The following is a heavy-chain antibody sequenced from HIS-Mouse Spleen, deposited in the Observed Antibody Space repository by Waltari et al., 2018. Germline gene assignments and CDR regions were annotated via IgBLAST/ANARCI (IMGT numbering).Heavy chain of an antibody. Sequence: EVQLVETGGGLIQPGGSLRRLCAASGFTVSRTYMGWVGCAPGTGLEWVSVIYSGGITYYADSVKGRFTISRDNSKNTLYLQMNSLRAEDTAVYYCARHYYYGSGSYYFDYWGQGTLVTVSS. CDR1: GFTVSRTY. J-gene: IGHJ4*02. CDR2: IYSGGIT. V-gene: IGHV3-53*02. CDR3: ARHYYYGSGSYYFDY. D-gene: IGHD3-10*01.